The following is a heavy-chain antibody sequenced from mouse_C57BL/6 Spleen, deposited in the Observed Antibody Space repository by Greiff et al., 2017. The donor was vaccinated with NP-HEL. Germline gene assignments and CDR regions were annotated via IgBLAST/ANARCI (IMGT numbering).Heavy chain of an antibody. CDR1: GFTFSSYA. CDR2: ISSGGDYI. J-gene: IGHJ4*01. V-gene: IGHV5-9-1*02. D-gene: IGHD1-1*01. Sequence: EVMLVESGEGLVKPGGSLKLSCAASGFTFSSYAMSWVRQTPEKRLEWVAYISSGGDYIYYADTVKGRFTISRDNARNTLYLQMSSLKSEDTAMYYCTRDGGSINYAMDYWGQGTSVTVSS. CDR3: TRDGGSINYAMDY.